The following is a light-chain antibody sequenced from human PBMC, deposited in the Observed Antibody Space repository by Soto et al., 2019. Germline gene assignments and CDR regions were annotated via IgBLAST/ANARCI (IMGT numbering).Light chain of an antibody. V-gene: IGKV3-20*01. Sequence: VVLTQSPGTLSLSPGERATLSCRASQSLSNNYLAWYQQKPGQAPRLLIYAASSRAIGIPDRFSGSGSGTDFTLTINRLEPEDCAVYYCLLFRGSPTFGPGSRVHIK. CDR3: LLFRGSPT. J-gene: IGKJ3*01. CDR2: AAS. CDR1: QSLSNNY.